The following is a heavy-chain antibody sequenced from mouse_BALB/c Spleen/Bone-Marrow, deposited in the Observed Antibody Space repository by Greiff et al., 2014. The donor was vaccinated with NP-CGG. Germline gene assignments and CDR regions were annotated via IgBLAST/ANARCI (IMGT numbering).Heavy chain of an antibody. D-gene: IGHD2-14*01. Sequence: VQLKQSGAELVKPGASVKLSCTASGFNIKDTYMHWVKQRPEQGLEWIGRIDPANGNTKYDPKFQGKATITADTSSNTAYLQLCSLTSEDTAVYYCASYRYAWYFDVWGAGTTVTVSS. CDR1: GFNIKDTY. J-gene: IGHJ1*01. V-gene: IGHV14-3*02. CDR2: IDPANGNT. CDR3: ASYRYAWYFDV.